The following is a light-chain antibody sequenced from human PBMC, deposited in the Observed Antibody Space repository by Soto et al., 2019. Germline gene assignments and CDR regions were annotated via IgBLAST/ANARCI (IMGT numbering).Light chain of an antibody. Sequence: QSVLTQPASVSGSPRQSITFFCTGTSSDVGSYDYVSWHQQHPGKAPKLIIYDVNNRPSGVPSRFSGSKSGNTASLIISGLQTEDEADYYCCAYSTSGTHVFGTGTKVTVL. CDR3: CAYSTSGTHV. V-gene: IGLV2-14*03. CDR2: DVN. CDR1: SSDVGSYDY. J-gene: IGLJ1*01.